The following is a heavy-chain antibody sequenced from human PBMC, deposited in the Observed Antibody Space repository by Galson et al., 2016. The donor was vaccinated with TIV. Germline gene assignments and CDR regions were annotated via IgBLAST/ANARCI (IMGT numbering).Heavy chain of an antibody. D-gene: IGHD2-21*02. CDR3: ARTVPCGGDCYFFDS. V-gene: IGHV3-30-3*01. Sequence: SLRLSCAASGFIFSYYAMHWVRQAPGKGLEWVAGISYDGGKEYYADSVRGRFTISRDNSRNTLFLQINSLRAEDTAVYYCARTVPCGGDCYFFDSWGQGTQVTVSS. CDR2: ISYDGGKE. CDR1: GFIFSYYA. J-gene: IGHJ4*02.